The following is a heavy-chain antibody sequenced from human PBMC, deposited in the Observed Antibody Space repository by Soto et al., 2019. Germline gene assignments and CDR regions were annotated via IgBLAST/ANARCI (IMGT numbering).Heavy chain of an antibody. D-gene: IGHD3-22*01. Sequence: PGGSLRLSCAASGFTFSSYAMSWVRQAPGKGLEWVSAISGSGGSTYYADTVKGRFTISRDNSKNTLYLQMNSLRAEDTAVYYCAKGRLTYYYDSRTPSGPFDYWGQGTLVTVSS. CDR1: GFTFSSYA. CDR3: AKGRLTYYYDSRTPSGPFDY. J-gene: IGHJ4*02. V-gene: IGHV3-23*01. CDR2: ISGSGGST.